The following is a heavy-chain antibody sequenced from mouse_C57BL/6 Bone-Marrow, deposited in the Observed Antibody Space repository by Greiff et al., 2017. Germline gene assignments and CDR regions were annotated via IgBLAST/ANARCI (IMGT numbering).Heavy chain of an antibody. J-gene: IGHJ4*01. CDR1: GFTFSDYG. V-gene: IGHV5-17*01. CDR2: ISSGSSTI. CDR3: ARYDWYYAMDY. D-gene: IGHD2-12*01. Sequence: EVQLVESGGGLVKPGGSLKLSCAASGFTFSDYGMHWVRQAPEKGLAWVAYISSGSSTIYYADTVKGRFTISRDNAKNTLFLQMTSLRSEDTAMYYCARYDWYYAMDYWGQGTSVTVSS.